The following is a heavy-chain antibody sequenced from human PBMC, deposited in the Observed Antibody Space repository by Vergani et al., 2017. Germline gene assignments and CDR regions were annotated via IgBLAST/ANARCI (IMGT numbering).Heavy chain of an antibody. Sequence: QVQLVQSGAEVKKPGASVRVSCKASGFTFTGYYMHWVRQAPGQGLEWMGWINPNSGGTNYAQKFQGRVTMTRDTSISTAYMELSRLRSDDTAVYYCARGFYYDRFQRTLGYWGQGTLVTVSS. D-gene: IGHD3-22*01. CDR1: GFTFTGYY. CDR2: INPNSGGT. CDR3: ARGFYYDRFQRTLGY. V-gene: IGHV1-2*02. J-gene: IGHJ4*02.